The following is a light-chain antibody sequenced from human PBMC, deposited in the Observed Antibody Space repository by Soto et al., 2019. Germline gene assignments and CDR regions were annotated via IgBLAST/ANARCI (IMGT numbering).Light chain of an antibody. CDR3: QQYGSSSKWT. V-gene: IGKV3-20*01. CDR1: QRVSND. CDR2: GAS. Sequence: EIVMTQSPATLSVSPGERATLSCRASQRVSNDFAWYQQKPDQAPRLLIYGASTRATGVPARFSGSGSGTDFTLTISRLEPEDFAVYYCQQYGSSSKWTFGQGTKVDIK. J-gene: IGKJ1*01.